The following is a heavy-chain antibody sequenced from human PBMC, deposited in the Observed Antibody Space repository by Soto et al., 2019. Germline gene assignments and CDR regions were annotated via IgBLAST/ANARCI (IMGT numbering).Heavy chain of an antibody. CDR1: GLSVSDAW. J-gene: IGHJ4*01. Sequence: SLRLCCVGSGLSVSDAWITGARQAPGKGLEWVGRIKSTRDGGTTDFAAPVKGRFAISRDDSADLALMQMNSLRIEDTAVYYCTTDSLFYMKLLRHDIWGLGTLLTLYS. CDR2: IKSTRDGGTT. V-gene: IGHV3-15*07. D-gene: IGHD3-16*01. CDR3: TTDSLFYMKLLRHDI.